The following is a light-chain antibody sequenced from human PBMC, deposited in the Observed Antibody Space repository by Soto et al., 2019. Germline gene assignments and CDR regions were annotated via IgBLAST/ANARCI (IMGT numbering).Light chain of an antibody. J-gene: IGKJ1*01. CDR1: QSISTN. CDR3: QQSYNWPWT. CDR2: RAS. Sequence: EIVLTQSPATLSVSPGERAILSCRASQSISTNLAWFLQKPGQAPRLLISRASTRATGIPARFSGSGSGTEFTLTISSLQSEDFAVYYCQQSYNWPWTFGQGTKVDIK. V-gene: IGKV3-15*01.